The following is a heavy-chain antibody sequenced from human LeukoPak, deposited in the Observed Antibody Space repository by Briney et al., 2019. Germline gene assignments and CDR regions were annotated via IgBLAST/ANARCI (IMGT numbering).Heavy chain of an antibody. CDR2: IYYSGGT. V-gene: IGHV4-59*01. J-gene: IGHJ4*02. D-gene: IGHD3-22*01. CDR1: GGSISSYY. CDR3: ARGGPLADSSGYWGY. Sequence: SETLSLTCTVSGGSISSYYWSWIRQPPGKGLEWIGYIYYSGGTNYNPSLKSRVTISVDTSKNQFSLKLSSVTAADTAVYYCARGGPLADSSGYWGYWGQGTLVTVSS.